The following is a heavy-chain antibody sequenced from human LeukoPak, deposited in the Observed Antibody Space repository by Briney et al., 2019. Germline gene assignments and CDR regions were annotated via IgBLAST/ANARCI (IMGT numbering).Heavy chain of an antibody. CDR1: GGSISRNY. J-gene: IGHJ6*03. Sequence: SETLSLTCTLGGGSISRNYWSWIRQSPGEGLEWNGYIYTSGSTSYNPSLKSQVTMSVDTSKNQFSLKLSSVTAADTAVYYCAKSHMWGGVYCHYYYYMDVWGKGTTVTVSS. CDR3: AKSHMWGGVYCHYYYYMDV. CDR2: IYTSGST. D-gene: IGHD3-16*01. V-gene: IGHV4-4*09.